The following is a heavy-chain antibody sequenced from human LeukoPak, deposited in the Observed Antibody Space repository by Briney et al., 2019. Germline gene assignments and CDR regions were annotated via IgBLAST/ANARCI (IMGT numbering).Heavy chain of an antibody. Sequence: GGSLRLSCAASGFTFSNYAMHWVRQAPGKGLEWVSLISSGGTYEYYADSVKGRFTISRDNSKNTLYLQMNSLRAEDTAVYYCAKSNYDILTGYSDGWGQGTLVTVSS. V-gene: IGHV3-30*07. CDR3: AKSNYDILTGYSDG. CDR2: ISSGGTYE. CDR1: GFTFSNYA. D-gene: IGHD3-9*01. J-gene: IGHJ4*02.